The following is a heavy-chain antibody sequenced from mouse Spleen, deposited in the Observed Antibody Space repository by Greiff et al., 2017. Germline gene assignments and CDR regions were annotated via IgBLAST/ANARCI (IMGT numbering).Heavy chain of an antibody. V-gene: IGHV1-22*01. Sequence: EVKLVESGPELVKPGASVKMSCKASGYTFTDYNMHWVKQSHGKSLEWIGYINPNNGGTSYNQKFKGKATLTVNKSSSTAYMELRSLTSEDSAVYYCARSRFYYGSSFAYWGQGTLVTVSA. CDR1: GYTFTDYN. J-gene: IGHJ3*01. CDR2: INPNNGGT. CDR3: ARSRFYYGSSFAY. D-gene: IGHD1-1*01.